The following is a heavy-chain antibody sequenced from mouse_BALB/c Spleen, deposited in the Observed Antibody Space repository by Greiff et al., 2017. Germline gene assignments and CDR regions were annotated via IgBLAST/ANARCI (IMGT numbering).Heavy chain of an antibody. CDR1: GFTFSSYA. D-gene: IGHD2-12*01. J-gene: IGHJ3*01. Sequence: EVKLVESGGGLVKPGGSLKLSCAASGFTFSSYAMSWVRQTPEKRLEWVASISSGGSTYYPDSVKGRFTISRDNARNILYLQMSSLRSEDTAMYYCARGDSYYPAWFAYWGQGTLVTVSA. CDR3: ARGDSYYPAWFAY. CDR2: ISSGGST. V-gene: IGHV5-6-5*01.